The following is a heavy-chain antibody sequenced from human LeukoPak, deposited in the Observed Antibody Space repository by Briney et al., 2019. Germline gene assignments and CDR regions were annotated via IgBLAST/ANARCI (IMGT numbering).Heavy chain of an antibody. J-gene: IGHJ4*02. V-gene: IGHV3-23*01. D-gene: IGHD3-3*01. CDR1: GFTFSIYA. CDR2: ISGSGGST. CDR3: ARQGIRARLLRFLEWLSDFDY. Sequence: GGSLRLSCAASGFTFSIYAMSWVRQAPGKGLEWVSAISGSGGSTYYADSVKGRFTISRDNSKNTLYLQMNSLRAEDTAVYYCARQGIRARLLRFLEWLSDFDYWGQGTLVTVSS.